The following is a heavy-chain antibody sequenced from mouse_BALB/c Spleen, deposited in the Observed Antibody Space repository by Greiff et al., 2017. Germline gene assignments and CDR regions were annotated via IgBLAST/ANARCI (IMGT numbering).Heavy chain of an antibody. CDR3: ARREYGNYGGAMDY. V-gene: IGHV1-67*01. Sequence: VQLQESGPELVRPGVSVKISCKGSGYTFTDYAMHWVKQSHAKSLEWIGVISTYYGNTNYNQKFKGKATMTVDKSSSTAYMELARLTSEDSAIYYCARREYGNYGGAMDYWGQGTSVTVSS. CDR1: GYTFTDYA. D-gene: IGHD2-10*02. J-gene: IGHJ4*01. CDR2: ISTYYGNT.